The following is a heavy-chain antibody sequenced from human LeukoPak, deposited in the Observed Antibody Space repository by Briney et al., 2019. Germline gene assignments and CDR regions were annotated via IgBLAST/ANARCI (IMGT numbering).Heavy chain of an antibody. J-gene: IGHJ4*02. V-gene: IGHV3-74*01. CDR2: INSDGSSK. CDR3: AAGEMAPDY. CDR1: GFTFSRYW. D-gene: IGHD5-24*01. Sequence: GGSLRLSCAASGFTFSRYWMHWVRQAPGKGLVWVSRINSDGSSKGYADSVKGRFTISRDNAKNTLYLQMNSLRAEDTAVYYCAAGEMAPDYWGQGTLVTVSS.